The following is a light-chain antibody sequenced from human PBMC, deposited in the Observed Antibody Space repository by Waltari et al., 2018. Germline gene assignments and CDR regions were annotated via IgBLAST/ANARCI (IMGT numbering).Light chain of an antibody. J-gene: IGKJ4*01. CDR1: RSIDDT. Sequence: EIVMTQSPATLSVSRGGSATVSCRASRSIDDTLAWYQQKPGQPPRLLIHGASTRDTCIPVRFSGSGSGTDFTLTITGLQSEDFAVYFCQQYNQWPLTFGRGTKVEIK. CDR2: GAS. CDR3: QQYNQWPLT. V-gene: IGKV3-15*01.